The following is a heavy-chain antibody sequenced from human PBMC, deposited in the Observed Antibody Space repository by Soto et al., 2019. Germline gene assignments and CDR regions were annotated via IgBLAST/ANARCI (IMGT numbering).Heavy chain of an antibody. CDR2: VKSKNDGGAI. V-gene: IGHV3-15*01. CDR3: SRDGDYYGLDV. J-gene: IGHJ6*02. D-gene: IGHD3-3*01. CDR1: GFTFTSAW. Sequence: VQLEDSGGGWVKPGGSLRLSCAGSGFTFTSAWMNWVRQAPGKGLEWVGRVKSKNDGGAIDYGTPVKGRFIISRDDSKSVAYLQMNSLQTEDTATYYCSRDGDYYGLDVWGRGTTVTVSS.